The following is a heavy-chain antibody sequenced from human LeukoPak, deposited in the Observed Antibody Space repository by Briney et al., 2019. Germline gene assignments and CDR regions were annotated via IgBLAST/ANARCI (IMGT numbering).Heavy chain of an antibody. D-gene: IGHD4-11*01. V-gene: IGHV3-21*01. CDR1: GFTFSSYT. J-gene: IGHJ3*02. Sequence: PGGSLRLSCAASGFTFSSYTMNWVRQAPGKGLEWVSSISTSSNYIYYADSVKGRFTVSRDNAKNSLYLQMNSLSAEDTAVYYCARDYSNYVHGFDIWGQGTMVTVSS. CDR3: ARDYSNYVHGFDI. CDR2: ISTSSNYI.